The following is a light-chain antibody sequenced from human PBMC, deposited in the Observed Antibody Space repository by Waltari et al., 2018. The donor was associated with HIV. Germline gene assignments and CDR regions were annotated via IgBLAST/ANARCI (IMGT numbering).Light chain of an antibody. V-gene: IGLV3-1*01. J-gene: IGLJ2*01. Sequence: SYELTQPPSVSVSPGQTAIITCSGDKLGDQYASWYQQRPGQSPVLVIYEDVKRPSGIPERFSGSNSGNTATLTISGTQAMDESDYYCQAWDSHNVIFGGGTKLTVL. CDR2: EDV. CDR3: QAWDSHNVI. CDR1: KLGDQY.